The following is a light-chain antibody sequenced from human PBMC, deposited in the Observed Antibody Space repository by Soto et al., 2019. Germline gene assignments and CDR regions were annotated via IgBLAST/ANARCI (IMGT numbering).Light chain of an antibody. J-gene: IGLJ1*01. V-gene: IGLV2-14*01. CDR2: DVS. CDR1: SSDVGYYNY. Sequence: QSVLTQPASVSGSPGQSITISCTGTSSDVGYYNYVSWYQQHPGKAPKLMIYDVSNRPSGVSNRFSGSKSGNTASLTISGLQAEDEADYQCSSYTSSSTYVFGSGTKVTVL. CDR3: SSYTSSSTYV.